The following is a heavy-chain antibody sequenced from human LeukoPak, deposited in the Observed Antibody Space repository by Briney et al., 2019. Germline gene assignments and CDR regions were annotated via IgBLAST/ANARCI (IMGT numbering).Heavy chain of an antibody. V-gene: IGHV6-1*01. D-gene: IGHD6-13*01. Sequence: SQTLSLTCAISGDSVASNNDAWNWIRQPPSRGLEWLGRTYYRSKWYNDYAVSVKGRITINPDTSRNQFSLHLNSVTPEDSAVYCCARSAGGTVDYWGQGALVTVSS. CDR3: ARSAGGTVDY. J-gene: IGHJ4*02. CDR2: TYYRSKWYN. CDR1: GDSVASNNDA.